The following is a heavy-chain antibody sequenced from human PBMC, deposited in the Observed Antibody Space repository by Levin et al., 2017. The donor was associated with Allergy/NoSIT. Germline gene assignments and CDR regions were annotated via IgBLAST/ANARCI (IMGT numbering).Heavy chain of an antibody. CDR1: GYTFTSYG. Sequence: ASVKVSCKASGYTFTSYGVTWVRQAPGLGLECMGWISGYDGRTYYAQKFQGRVTMTADTSTATVYMELRSLRSDDTAIYFCARDRDHYGSGSYYWGQGTLVTVSS. CDR2: ISGYDGRT. D-gene: IGHD3-10*01. J-gene: IGHJ4*02. V-gene: IGHV1-18*01. CDR3: ARDRDHYGSGSYY.